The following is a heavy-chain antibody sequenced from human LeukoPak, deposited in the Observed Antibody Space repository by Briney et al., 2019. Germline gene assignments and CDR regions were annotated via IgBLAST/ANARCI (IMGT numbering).Heavy chain of an antibody. CDR2: ISGSGDAT. D-gene: IGHD3-16*02. J-gene: IGHJ5*02. CDR1: GFTFTNHA. CDR3: ARLRRLYHNWFDP. Sequence: GSLRLSCAASGFTFTNHAMSWVRQAPGKGLEWVSAISGSGDATKYADSVKGQFTISRDNFKNTVSLQMINLRAEDTAVYYCARLRRLYHNWFDPWGQGTLVTVSS. V-gene: IGHV3-23*01.